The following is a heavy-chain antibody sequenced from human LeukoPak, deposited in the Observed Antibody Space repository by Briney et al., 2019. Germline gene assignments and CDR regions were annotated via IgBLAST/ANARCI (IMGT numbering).Heavy chain of an antibody. J-gene: IGHJ4*02. CDR1: GGSINSYY. CDR3: ARAAGTQDYSNYEFFDY. D-gene: IGHD4-11*01. V-gene: IGHV4-59*12. CDR2: IYYSGSP. Sequence: PLETLSLTCTVSGGSINSYYWNWIRQPPGKGLELIGYIYYSGSPTYNPSLKSRVTISVDTSKNQFSLQLSSVTAADTAVYYCARAAGTQDYSNYEFFDYWGQGTLVTVSS.